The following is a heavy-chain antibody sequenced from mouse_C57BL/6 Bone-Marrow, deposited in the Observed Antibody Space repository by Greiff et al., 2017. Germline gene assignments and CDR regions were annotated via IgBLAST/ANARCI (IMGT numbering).Heavy chain of an antibody. CDR3: ASGRMIYAMDY. CDR2: INPGDGDT. D-gene: IGHD2-3*01. Sequence: QVQLKQSGPELVKPGASVKISCKASGYAFSSYWMNWVKQRHGKGLEWIGRINPGDGDTNYNGKFKGKATLTADKSSSTAYMQLSGLTSEYSAVYFVASGRMIYAMDYWGQGTSVTVSS. CDR1: GYAFSSYW. V-gene: IGHV1-82*01. J-gene: IGHJ4*01.